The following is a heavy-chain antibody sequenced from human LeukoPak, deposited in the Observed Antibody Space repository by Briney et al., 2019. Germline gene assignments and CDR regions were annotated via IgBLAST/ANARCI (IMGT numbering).Heavy chain of an antibody. D-gene: IGHD1-14*01. Sequence: ASVKVSCKASGYTYTSYYMHWVRQAPGQGREWMGIINPSGGSTSYAQKFQGRVTMTRDTSTSTVYMELSSLRSEDTAVYYCARGDAEQPRDLYLDFWGQGTLVSVST. CDR2: INPSGGST. J-gene: IGHJ4*02. CDR1: GYTYTSYY. V-gene: IGHV1-46*01. CDR3: ARGDAEQPRDLYLDF.